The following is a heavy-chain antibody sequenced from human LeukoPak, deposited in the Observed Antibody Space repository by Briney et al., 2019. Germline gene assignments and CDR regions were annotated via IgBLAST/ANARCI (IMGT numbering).Heavy chain of an antibody. Sequence: GRSLRLSCAASGFTFSGYGMHWVRQAPGKGLEWVAVISYDGGNKYYADSVKGRFTISRDNSKNTLYLQMNSLRAEDTAVYYCAKVHERFLGDYDILTGYYPAVDYWGQGTLVTVSS. CDR2: ISYDGGNK. V-gene: IGHV3-30*18. J-gene: IGHJ4*02. CDR1: GFTFSGYG. D-gene: IGHD3-9*01. CDR3: AKVHERFLGDYDILTGYYPAVDY.